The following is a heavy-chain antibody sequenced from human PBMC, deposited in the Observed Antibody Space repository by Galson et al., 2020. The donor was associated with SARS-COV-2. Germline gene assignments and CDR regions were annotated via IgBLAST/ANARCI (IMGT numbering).Heavy chain of an antibody. CDR2: IDPSDSYT. CDR3: ARRMTFNGAVDY. J-gene: IGHJ4*02. Sequence: HGESLKISCKGSGYSFTSYWISWVRQMPGKGLEWMGRIDPSDSYTNYSPSFQGHVTISADKSISTAYLQWSSLKASDTAMYYCARRMTFNGAVDYWGQGTLVTVSS. V-gene: IGHV5-10-1*01. CDR1: GYSFTSYW. D-gene: IGHD1-26*01.